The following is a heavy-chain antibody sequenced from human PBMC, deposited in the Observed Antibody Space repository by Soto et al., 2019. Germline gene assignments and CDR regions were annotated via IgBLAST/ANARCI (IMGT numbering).Heavy chain of an antibody. V-gene: IGHV3-74*01. CDR1: GFTFSRFW. CDR3: TRDPGAYSSTWSFYFDS. J-gene: IGHJ4*02. D-gene: IGHD6-13*01. Sequence: GGSLRISWAASGFTFSRFWMHWVRQAPGKGLVWVSRINTDGSSTTYADSVKGRFTISRDNAKNTLYLQMDSLRAEDTGVYYCTRDPGAYSSTWSFYFDSWGQGTLVTVSS. CDR2: INTDGSST.